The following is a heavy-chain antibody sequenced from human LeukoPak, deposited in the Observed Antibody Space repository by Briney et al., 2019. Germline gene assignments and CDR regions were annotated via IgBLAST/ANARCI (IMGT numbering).Heavy chain of an antibody. J-gene: IGHJ4*02. CDR2: IYYSGST. CDR3: ARGHSIAAAGKVPGRHYFDY. D-gene: IGHD6-13*01. V-gene: IGHV4-31*03. Sequence: SQTLSLTCTVSGGSISSGGYYWSWIRQHPGKGLEWIGYIYYSGSTYYNPSLKSRVTISVDTSKNQFPLKLSSVTAADTAVYYCARGHSIAAAGKVPGRHYFDYWGQGTLVTVSS. CDR1: GGSISSGGYY.